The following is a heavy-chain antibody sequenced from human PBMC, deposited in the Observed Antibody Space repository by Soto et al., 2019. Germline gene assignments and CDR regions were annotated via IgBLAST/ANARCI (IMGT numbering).Heavy chain of an antibody. J-gene: IGHJ6*02. D-gene: IGHD4-17*01. CDR3: ASHDYGDYYYYGMDV. CDR2: IYYSGNT. CDR1: GASISSSSYY. Sequence: SETLSLTCPVSGASISSSSYYWGWIRQPPGKGLDCIGGIYYSGNTYFNPSLKSRVTIAVDTSKNQFSLKLSSVTAADTAVYYCASHDYGDYYYYGMDVWGQGTTVTSP. V-gene: IGHV4-39*01.